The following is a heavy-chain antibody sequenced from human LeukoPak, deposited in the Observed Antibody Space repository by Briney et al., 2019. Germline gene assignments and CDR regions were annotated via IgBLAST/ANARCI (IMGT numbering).Heavy chain of an antibody. CDR3: ARDFGYSITWTPCDY. CDR2: ISGSGGST. CDR1: GFTFSSYA. J-gene: IGHJ4*02. V-gene: IGHV3-23*01. Sequence: HPGGSLRLSCAASGFTFSSYAMSWVRQAPGKGLEWVSAISGSGGSTYYADSVKGRFTISRDNSKNTLYLHMNSLRAEDTAVYYCARDFGYSITWTPCDYWGQGTLVTVSS. D-gene: IGHD2-2*01.